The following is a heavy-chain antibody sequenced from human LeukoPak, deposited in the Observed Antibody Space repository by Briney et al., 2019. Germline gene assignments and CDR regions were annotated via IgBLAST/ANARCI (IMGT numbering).Heavy chain of an antibody. Sequence: TGGSLRLSRVASGFSVSNDYMSWVRQAPGKGLEWVSVIYTDGRTFYADSVRGRFSISRDNPKNTLYLQMNSLRVDDTAIYYCSRDRPYGGLNGFDYWGQGTLVTVTS. V-gene: IGHV3-53*01. J-gene: IGHJ4*02. CDR2: IYTDGRT. D-gene: IGHD4/OR15-4a*01. CDR3: SRDRPYGGLNGFDY. CDR1: GFSVSNDY.